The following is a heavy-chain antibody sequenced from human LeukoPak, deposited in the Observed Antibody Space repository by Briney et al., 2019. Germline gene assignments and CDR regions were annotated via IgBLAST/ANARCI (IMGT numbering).Heavy chain of an antibody. Sequence: GESLKISCKGSGCSFTSYWIGWVRQMPGKGLEXXXIVYPGDSDTRYSPSFQGQVTISADKSISTAYLQWSSLKASDTAMYYCAKHDYGDYVYFDYWGQGTLVTVSS. CDR2: VYPGDSDT. V-gene: IGHV5-51*01. D-gene: IGHD4-17*01. CDR3: AKHDYGDYVYFDY. J-gene: IGHJ4*02. CDR1: GCSFTSYW.